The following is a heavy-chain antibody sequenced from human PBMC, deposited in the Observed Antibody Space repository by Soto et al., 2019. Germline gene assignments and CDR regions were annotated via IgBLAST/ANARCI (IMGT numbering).Heavy chain of an antibody. D-gene: IGHD4-17*01. CDR3: AKDHGDYVYYYHGMDV. CDR2: ISGSGGNT. Sequence: EVQLLESGGGLVQPGGSLRLSCAASGFTFSSYAMSWVRQAPGKGLEWVSAISGSGGNTYYADSVKGRSTISRDNSKNTLYLQMNSLRAEDTAVYYCAKDHGDYVYYYHGMDVWGQGTTVTVSS. V-gene: IGHV3-23*01. CDR1: GFTFSSYA. J-gene: IGHJ6*02.